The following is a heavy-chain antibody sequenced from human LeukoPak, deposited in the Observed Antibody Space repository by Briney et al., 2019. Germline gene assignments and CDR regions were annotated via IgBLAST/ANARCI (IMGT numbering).Heavy chain of an antibody. CDR1: GFTFSSYA. D-gene: IGHD6-6*01. CDR2: ISYDGSNK. Sequence: GRSLRLSCAASGFTFSSYAMHWVRQAPGKGLEWVAVISYDGSNKYYADSVKGRFTISRDNSKNTLYLQMNSLRAEDTAVYYCARPSIAALSSLGADLWGRGTLVTVSS. V-gene: IGHV3-30-3*01. J-gene: IGHJ2*01. CDR3: ARPSIAALSSLGADL.